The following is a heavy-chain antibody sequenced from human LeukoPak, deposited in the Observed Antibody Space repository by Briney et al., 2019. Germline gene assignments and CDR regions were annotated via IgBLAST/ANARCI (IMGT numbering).Heavy chain of an antibody. V-gene: IGHV1-69*05. D-gene: IGHD3-22*01. Sequence: SVKVSCKASGYTFTGYYMHWVRQAPGQGLEWMGRIIPIFGTANYAQKFQGRVTITTDESTSTAYMELSSLRSEDTAVYYCARGTYYYDSSGYPLYYYMDVWGKGTTVTVSS. CDR2: IIPIFGTA. J-gene: IGHJ6*03. CDR1: GYTFTGYY. CDR3: ARGTYYYDSSGYPLYYYMDV.